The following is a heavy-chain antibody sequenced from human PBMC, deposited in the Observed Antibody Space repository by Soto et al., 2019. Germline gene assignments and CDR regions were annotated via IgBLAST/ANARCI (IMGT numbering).Heavy chain of an antibody. J-gene: IGHJ6*02. D-gene: IGHD4-17*01. CDR2: IYWEDDK. CDR1: GFSLITTGSG. Sequence: QITLKESGPPLVEPTQTLTLTCTFSGFSLITTGSGVAWVRQPPGKALEWLALIYWEDDKRYSPSLKSRLTITKDTSKNQVVLTMTNMDPVDTGTYFCVHLMTAVTTCGMDVWGQGTAVTVSS. V-gene: IGHV2-5*02. CDR3: VHLMTAVTTCGMDV.